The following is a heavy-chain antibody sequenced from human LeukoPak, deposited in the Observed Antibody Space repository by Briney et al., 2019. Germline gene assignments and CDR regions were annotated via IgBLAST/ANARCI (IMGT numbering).Heavy chain of an antibody. CDR1: GFTFSNYG. Sequence: GGSLRLSCAASGFTFSNYGMHWVRQAPGKGLEWVPLIWLDGSNKYYADSVKGRFIISRDNSKNEVYLQMNSLRTEDTAIYYCAKDWRATVVSPAHWGQGTLVTVSS. CDR2: IWLDGSNK. V-gene: IGHV3-30*02. CDR3: AKDWRATVVSPAH. D-gene: IGHD4-23*01. J-gene: IGHJ4*02.